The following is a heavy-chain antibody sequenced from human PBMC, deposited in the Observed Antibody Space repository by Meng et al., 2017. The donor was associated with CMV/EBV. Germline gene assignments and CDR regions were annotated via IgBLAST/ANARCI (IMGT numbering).Heavy chain of an antibody. CDR1: GFTFSSYW. CDR2: INSDGSST. D-gene: IGHD6-19*01. Sequence: GGSLRLSCAASGFTFSSYWMHWVRQAPGKGLVWVSRINSDGSSTSYADSVKGRFTISRDNAKNSLYLQMNSLRAEDTAVYYCARGYSSGWYGGRANDYWGQGTLVTVSS. V-gene: IGHV3-74*01. CDR3: ARGYSSGWYGGRANDY. J-gene: IGHJ4*02.